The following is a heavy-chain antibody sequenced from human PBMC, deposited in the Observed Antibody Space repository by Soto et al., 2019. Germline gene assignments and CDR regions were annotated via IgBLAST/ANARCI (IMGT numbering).Heavy chain of an antibody. CDR2: IIPIFGTA. V-gene: IGHV1-69*13. CDR3: AGDVGEMATQSDAFDI. Sequence: GASVKVSCKASGGTFSSYAISWVRQAPGQGLEWMGGIIPIFGTANYAQKFQGRVTIAADESTSTAYMELSSLRSEDTAVYYCAGDVGEMATQSDAFDIWGQGTMVTVSS. J-gene: IGHJ3*02. D-gene: IGHD5-12*01. CDR1: GGTFSSYA.